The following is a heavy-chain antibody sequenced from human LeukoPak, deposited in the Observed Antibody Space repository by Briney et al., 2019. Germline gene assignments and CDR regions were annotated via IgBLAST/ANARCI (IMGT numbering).Heavy chain of an antibody. CDR3: ARLSGSDQS. V-gene: IGHV4-61*02. CDR2: IYTSGST. D-gene: IGHD5-12*01. CDR1: GGSISSSSYY. J-gene: IGHJ5*02. Sequence: PSETLSLTCTVSGGSISSSSYYWSWIRQPAGKGLEWIGRIYTSGSTSYNPSHKSRVTISIDTSKNQFSLKLTSVTAADTAVYYCARLSGSDQSWGQGTLVTVSS.